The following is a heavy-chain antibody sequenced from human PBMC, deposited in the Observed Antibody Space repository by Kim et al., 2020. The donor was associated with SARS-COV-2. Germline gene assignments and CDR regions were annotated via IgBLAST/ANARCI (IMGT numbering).Heavy chain of an antibody. CDR1: GFTFSGSA. Sequence: GGSLRLSCVASGFTFSGSAMHWVRQASGKGLEWVGRIRSKANSYATAYAASVKGRFTISRDDSKNTAYLQMNSLKTEDTAVYYCTRLYSSGWHGGDYFDYWGQGTLVTVSS. V-gene: IGHV3-73*01. CDR2: IRSKANSYAT. CDR3: TRLYSSGWHGGDYFDY. J-gene: IGHJ4*02. D-gene: IGHD6-19*01.